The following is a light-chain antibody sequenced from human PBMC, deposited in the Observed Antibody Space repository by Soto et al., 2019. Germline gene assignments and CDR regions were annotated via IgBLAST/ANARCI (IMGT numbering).Light chain of an antibody. Sequence: QSVLTQPPSVSAAPGQKVAISCSGSTSNIGNNYVSWYQQLPEKAPKLLIYDTDKRPSGIPDRFSGSKSGTSATLGITGLQTGDEAEYSCAAWDSCLSAVVFGGGTQLTVL. CDR3: AAWDSCLSAVV. CDR2: DTD. V-gene: IGLV1-51*01. J-gene: IGLJ3*02. CDR1: TSNIGNNY.